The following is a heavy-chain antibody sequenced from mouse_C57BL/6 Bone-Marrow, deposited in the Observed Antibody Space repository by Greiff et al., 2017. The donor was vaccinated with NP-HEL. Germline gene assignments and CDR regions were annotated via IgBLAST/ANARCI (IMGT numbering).Heavy chain of an antibody. J-gene: IGHJ3*01. CDR2: IDPSDSYT. V-gene: IGHV1-69*01. CDR1: GYTFTSYW. D-gene: IGHD2-13*01. CDR3: ARRAGDYPFAY. Sequence: QVQLQQPGAELVMPGASVKLSCKASGYTFTSYWMHWVKQRPGQGLEWIGEIDPSDSYTNYNQKFKGKSTLTVDKSSSTAYMQLSSLTSEAPAVYYCARRAGDYPFAYWGQGTMVSVSA.